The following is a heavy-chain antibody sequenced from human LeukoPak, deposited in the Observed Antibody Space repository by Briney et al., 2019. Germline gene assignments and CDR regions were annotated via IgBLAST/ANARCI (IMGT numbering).Heavy chain of an antibody. CDR1: GGSISTFY. CDR3: ARHGHSNNWYVAFDI. CDR2: INYSGST. D-gene: IGHD6-13*01. V-gene: IGHV4-59*08. Sequence: SQTLSLTCTVSGGSISTFYWSWIRQPPGKGLEWIGYINYSGSTNSNPSLKSRVTISVDTSNNQFSLKLSSVTDADAAVYYCARHGHSNNWYVAFDIWGQGTVLTVSS. J-gene: IGHJ3*02.